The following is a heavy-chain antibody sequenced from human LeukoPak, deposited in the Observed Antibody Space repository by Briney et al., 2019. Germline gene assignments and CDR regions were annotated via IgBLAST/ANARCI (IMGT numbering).Heavy chain of an antibody. CDR3: VRGFSGAVGDY. CDR2: IKDGGIT. V-gene: IGHV4-34*01. CDR1: SGSFSGYY. J-gene: IGHJ4*02. D-gene: IGHD3-10*01. Sequence: SETLSLTCAVYSGSFSGYYWSWIRLPPGKGLEWIGEIKDGGITNYNPSLRSRVTISKDTSKNQLSLNLSSATAADTAVYYCVRGFSGAVGDYWGQGTPVTVSS.